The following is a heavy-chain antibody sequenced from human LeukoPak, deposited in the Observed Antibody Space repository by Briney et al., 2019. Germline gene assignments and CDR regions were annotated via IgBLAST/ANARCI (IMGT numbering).Heavy chain of an antibody. CDR2: IYPGDSDT. D-gene: IGHD3-10*02. J-gene: IGHJ5*02. CDR3: ARLVLDNWFDP. V-gene: IGHV5-51*01. CDR1: GYSFTSYW. Sequence: GESLKISCKGSGYSFTSYWIGWVRPMPGKGLEWMGIIYPGDSDTRYSPSFQGQVTISADKSISTAYLQWSRLKASDTAMYYCARLVLDNWFDPWGQGTLVTVSS.